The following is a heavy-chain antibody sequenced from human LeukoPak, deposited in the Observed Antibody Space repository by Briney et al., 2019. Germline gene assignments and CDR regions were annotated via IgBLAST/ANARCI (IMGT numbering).Heavy chain of an antibody. D-gene: IGHD2-21*02. CDR2: INPNSGGT. V-gene: IGHV1-2*02. J-gene: IGHJ5*02. Sequence: ASVKVSCKASGYTFTGYYMHWVRQAPGQGLEWMGWINPNSGGTNYAQKFQGRVTMTRDTSISTAYMELSRLRSDDTAVYYCARASWMGVTHTRRSGDWFDPWGQGTLVTVSS. CDR1: GYTFTGYY. CDR3: ARASWMGVTHTRRSGDWFDP.